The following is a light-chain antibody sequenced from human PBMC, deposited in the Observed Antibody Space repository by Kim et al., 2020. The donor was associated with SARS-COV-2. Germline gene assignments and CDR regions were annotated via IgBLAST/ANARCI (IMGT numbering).Light chain of an antibody. CDR3: QQYYSTPPS. Sequence: RATLNCNSSQTVLYNSNNKNYLAWYQQKPGQAPKLLIYWASIRESGVSDRFSGSGSETDFTLTISSLQAEDVAVYYCQQYYSTPPSFGQATKLEI. CDR1: QTVLYNSNNKNY. CDR2: WAS. J-gene: IGKJ2*03. V-gene: IGKV4-1*01.